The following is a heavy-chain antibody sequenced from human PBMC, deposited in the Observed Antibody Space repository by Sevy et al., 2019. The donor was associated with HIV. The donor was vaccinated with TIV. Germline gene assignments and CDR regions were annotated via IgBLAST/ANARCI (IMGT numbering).Heavy chain of an antibody. CDR1: GFSLSNARMG. CDR3: ARIFPLSYYEGSSYLSEEGLDI. D-gene: IGHD3-22*01. J-gene: IGHJ3*02. CDR2: IFSHDEK. Sequence: SGPTLVKPTETLTLTCTVSGFSLSNARMGVSWIRQSPGKALEWLAHIFSHDEKSYNTSLRSRLTISKDTSKSQVVLTMTNMDPVDTATYYCARIFPLSYYEGSSYLSEEGLDIWGQGTMVTVSS. V-gene: IGHV2-26*01.